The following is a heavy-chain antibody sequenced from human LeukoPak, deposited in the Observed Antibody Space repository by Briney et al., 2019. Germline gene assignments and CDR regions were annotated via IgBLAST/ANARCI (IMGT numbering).Heavy chain of an antibody. V-gene: IGHV1-18*01. CDR3: ARDPVAMHYYMDV. CDR2: ISAYNGNT. CDR1: GGTFSSYA. J-gene: IGHJ6*03. D-gene: IGHD2-2*01. Sequence: ASVKVSCKASGGTFSSYAISWVRQAPRQGLEWMGWISAYNGNTNYAQKLQGRVTMTTDTSTSTAYMELRSLRSDDTAVYYCARDPVAMHYYMDVWGKGTTVTVSS.